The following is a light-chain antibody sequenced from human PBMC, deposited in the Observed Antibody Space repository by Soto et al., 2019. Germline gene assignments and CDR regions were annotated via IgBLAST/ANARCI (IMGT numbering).Light chain of an antibody. J-gene: IGLJ1*01. V-gene: IGLV2-23*01. CDR1: TSDVGGYNL. CDR2: EGT. CDR3: CSYASSSSYV. Sequence: ALTQPASLSGSPGQSITISCSGTTSDVGGYNLVSWYQQHTAKAPKLLIYEGTQRPSGVSSRFSGSKSGDTASLTISGLQAEDDADYYCCSYASSSSYVFGTWTKVTVL.